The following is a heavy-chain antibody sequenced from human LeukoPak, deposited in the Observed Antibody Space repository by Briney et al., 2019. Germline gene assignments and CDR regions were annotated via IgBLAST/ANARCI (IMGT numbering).Heavy chain of an antibody. D-gene: IGHD2-21*01. CDR1: GGSISSDGHY. V-gene: IGHV4-31*03. Sequence: PSETLSLTCTVSGGSISSDGHYWGWIRQHPGEGLEWIGHIFYTGSTYYNPSLKTRVIISVDTSNNQFSLRLSSVSAADTAVYYCARDDSQIYGMDVWGQGTTVTVSS. J-gene: IGHJ6*02. CDR3: ARDDSQIYGMDV. CDR2: IFYTGST.